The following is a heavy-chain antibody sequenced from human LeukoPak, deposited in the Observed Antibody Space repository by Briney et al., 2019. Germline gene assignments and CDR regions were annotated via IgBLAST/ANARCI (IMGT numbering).Heavy chain of an antibody. Sequence: GRSLRLSCAASGFTFSSYGMHWVRQAPGKGLEWVAVIWYDGSNKYYADSVKGRFTISRDNSKNTLYLQMNSLRAEDTAVYYGARAYYYGSGRVFDYWGQGTLVTVSS. CDR2: IWYDGSNK. CDR3: ARAYYYGSGRVFDY. V-gene: IGHV3-33*01. D-gene: IGHD3-10*01. CDR1: GFTFSSYG. J-gene: IGHJ4*02.